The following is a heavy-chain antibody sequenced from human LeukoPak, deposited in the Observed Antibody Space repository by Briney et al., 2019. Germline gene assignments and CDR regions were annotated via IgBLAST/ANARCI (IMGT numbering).Heavy chain of an antibody. V-gene: IGHV3-7*05. J-gene: IGHJ6*02. D-gene: IGHD6-13*01. CDR3: ARDPYSSSWSYGMDV. CDR1: GFIFSNYW. Sequence: GGSLRLSCTASGFIFSNYWMSWVRQTPEKGLEWVANIKQDGSEKVYVDSVKGRFTISRDNGKSSLYLQMSGLRAEDTAVYYCARDPYSSSWSYGMDVWGQGTTVTVSS. CDR2: IKQDGSEK.